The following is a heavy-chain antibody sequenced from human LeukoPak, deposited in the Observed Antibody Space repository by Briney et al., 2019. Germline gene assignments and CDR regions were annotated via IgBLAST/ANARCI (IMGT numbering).Heavy chain of an antibody. CDR2: INPNSGGT. CDR1: GYTFTGYY. V-gene: IGHV1-2*02. CDR3: ARALSTYSTSTRNNWFDP. Sequence: GASVKVSCKASGYTFTGYYMHWVRQAPGQGLEWMGWINPNSGGTNYAQKFQGRVTMTRDTSISTAYMELSSLRSEDTAVYYCARALSTYSTSTRNNWFDPWGQGTLVTVSS. D-gene: IGHD6-13*01. J-gene: IGHJ5*02.